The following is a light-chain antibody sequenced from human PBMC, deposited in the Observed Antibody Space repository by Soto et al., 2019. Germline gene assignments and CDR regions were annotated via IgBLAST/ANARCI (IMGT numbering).Light chain of an antibody. CDR2: DAS. Sequence: DIQMTQSPSTLSASVGDRVTITCRASQSISSWLAWYQQKPGKAPKLLIYDASSLESGVPSRFSGSGSGTEFTLTISGLQPDDFATYYCQQYNSYPMYTFGQGTKLEIK. V-gene: IGKV1-5*01. CDR1: QSISSW. CDR3: QQYNSYPMYT. J-gene: IGKJ2*01.